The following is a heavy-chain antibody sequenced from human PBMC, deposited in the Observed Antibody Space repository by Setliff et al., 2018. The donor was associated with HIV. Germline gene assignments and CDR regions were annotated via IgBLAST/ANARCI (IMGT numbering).Heavy chain of an antibody. Sequence: SETLSLTCTVSGGYIAGYYWSWIRQPPGKALEWIGNIYYSGVTYYNPSLKSRVTLSVDTSKNQFSLKLNSVTAADTAVYYCTVYNTGSSKDHYWGQGTPVTVSS. CDR1: GGYIAGYY. D-gene: IGHD2-8*02. CDR2: IYYSGVT. CDR3: TVYNTGSSKDHY. J-gene: IGHJ4*02. V-gene: IGHV4-59*03.